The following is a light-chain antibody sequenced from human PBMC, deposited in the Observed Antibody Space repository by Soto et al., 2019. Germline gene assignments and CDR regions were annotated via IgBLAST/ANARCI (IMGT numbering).Light chain of an antibody. Sequence: IQMTQSPSSLSASVGDRVTITCQASQDINNYLNWYQQKPGKAPKLLIYDASNLETGVPSRFSGSGSGTEFTFTISSLQPEDIATYYCLQHNSYPYTFGQGTKLEIK. CDR3: LQHNSYPYT. J-gene: IGKJ2*01. CDR1: QDINNY. V-gene: IGKV1-33*01. CDR2: DAS.